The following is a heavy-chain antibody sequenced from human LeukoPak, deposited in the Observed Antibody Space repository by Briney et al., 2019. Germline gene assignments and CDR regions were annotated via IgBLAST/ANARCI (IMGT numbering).Heavy chain of an antibody. CDR3: ARALRYVLKGFDP. J-gene: IGHJ5*02. Sequence: SETLSLTCTVSGGSISSSSYYWGWIRQPPGKGLEWIGSIYYSGSTYYNPSLKSRVTISVDTSKNQFSLKLSSVTAADTAVYYCARALRYVLKGFDPWGQGTLVTVSS. V-gene: IGHV4-39*07. CDR2: IYYSGST. CDR1: GGSISSSSYY. D-gene: IGHD3-16*01.